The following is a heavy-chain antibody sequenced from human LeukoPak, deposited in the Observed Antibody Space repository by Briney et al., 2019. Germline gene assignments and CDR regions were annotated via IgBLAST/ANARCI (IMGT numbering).Heavy chain of an antibody. Sequence: SQTLSLTCAVSGGSISSGGYSWSWIRQPPGKGLEWIGYIYHSGSTYYNPSLKSRVTISVDTSKNQFSLKLSSVTAADTAVYYCARVGVVRGVMDRNWFDPWGQGTLVTVSS. D-gene: IGHD3-10*01. CDR2: IYHSGST. V-gene: IGHV4-30-2*01. J-gene: IGHJ5*02. CDR3: ARVGVVRGVMDRNWFDP. CDR1: GGSISSGGYS.